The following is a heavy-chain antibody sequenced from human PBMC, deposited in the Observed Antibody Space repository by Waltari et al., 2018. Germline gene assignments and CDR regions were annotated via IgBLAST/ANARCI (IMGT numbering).Heavy chain of an antibody. CDR3: ARDDADSSNFGGF. Sequence: QLVQSGAEVKKPGASVKVSCNASGYIFSNSGITWVRKAPGQGLEWMGWIYPYSGNTKYEQSLQGRVTLTTDTSTTTAYMEIRSLRSDDTAIYYCARDDADSSNFGGFWGQGTLVTVSS. D-gene: IGHD6-13*01. J-gene: IGHJ4*02. V-gene: IGHV1-18*01. CDR2: IYPYSGNT. CDR1: GYIFSNSG.